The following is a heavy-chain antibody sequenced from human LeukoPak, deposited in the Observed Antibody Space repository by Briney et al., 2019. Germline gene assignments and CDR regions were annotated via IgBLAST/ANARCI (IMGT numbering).Heavy chain of an antibody. J-gene: IGHJ6*03. CDR2: IIPIFGTA. V-gene: IGHV1-69*01. D-gene: IGHD3-3*01. Sequence: SVKVSCKASGGTFSSYAISWVRQAPGQGLEWMGGIIPIFGTANYAQRFQGRVTITADESTSTAYMELSSLRSEDTAVYYCASGFWSGRIYYYYMDVWGKGTTVTVSS. CDR1: GGTFSSYA. CDR3: ASGFWSGRIYYYYMDV.